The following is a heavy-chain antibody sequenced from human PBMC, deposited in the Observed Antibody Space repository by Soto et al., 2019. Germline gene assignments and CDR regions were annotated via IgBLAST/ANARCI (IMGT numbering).Heavy chain of an antibody. Sequence: GGSLRLSCAASGFTVSSNYMSWVRQAPGKGLEWVSVIYSGGSTYYADSVKGRFTISRDNSKNTLYLQMNSLRAEDTAVYYCARDHQESYCSGGSCYPDAFDIWGQGTMVTVSS. D-gene: IGHD2-15*01. J-gene: IGHJ3*02. CDR1: GFTVSSNY. V-gene: IGHV3-66*01. CDR3: ARDHQESYCSGGSCYPDAFDI. CDR2: IYSGGST.